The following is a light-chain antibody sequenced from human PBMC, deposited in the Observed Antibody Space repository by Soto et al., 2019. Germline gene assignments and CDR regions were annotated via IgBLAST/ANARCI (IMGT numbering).Light chain of an antibody. V-gene: IGKV1-5*01. J-gene: IGKJ5*01. Sequence: IQLTQSPSTLSASVEERVTLTCLARQSISSRWGWYQQKPGKTPKILMYDDASLERGVAPSFCGSGAGTDVTLTISSLQPEDFAAYYCQQSYSPSPITFGQGTRLEI. CDR2: DDA. CDR1: QSISSR. CDR3: QQSYSPSPIT.